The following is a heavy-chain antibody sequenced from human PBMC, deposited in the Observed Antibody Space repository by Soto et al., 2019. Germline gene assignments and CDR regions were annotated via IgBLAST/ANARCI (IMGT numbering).Heavy chain of an antibody. CDR1: GFTFSSYS. CDR3: ARDPLIVVVPAATIGLDY. V-gene: IGHV3-21*01. D-gene: IGHD2-2*01. Sequence: GSLRLSCAASGFTFSSYSMNWVRQAPGKGLEWVSSISSSSSYIYYADSVKGRFTISRDNAKSSLYLQMNSLRAEDTAVYYCARDPLIVVVPAATIGLDYWGQGTLVTVSS. CDR2: ISSSSSYI. J-gene: IGHJ4*02.